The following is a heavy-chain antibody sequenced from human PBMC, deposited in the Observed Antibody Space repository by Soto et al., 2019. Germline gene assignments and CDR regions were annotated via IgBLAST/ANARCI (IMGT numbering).Heavy chain of an antibody. CDR3: AKRRGARWHFYY. CDR1: GFTFSSYA. J-gene: IGHJ4*02. V-gene: IGHV3-23*01. D-gene: IGHD2-15*01. Sequence: GGSLRLSCAASGFTFSSYAMGWVRQGPGKGLEWVAVVSIGGSTHYADSVRGRFTISRDNSKNTLSLQMNSLTAEDTAVYFCAKRRGARWHFYYLGQGALVTVSS. CDR2: VSIGGST.